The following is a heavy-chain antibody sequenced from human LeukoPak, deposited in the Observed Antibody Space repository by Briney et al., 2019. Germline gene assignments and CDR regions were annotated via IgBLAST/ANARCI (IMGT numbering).Heavy chain of an antibody. J-gene: IGHJ4*02. CDR3: ARHYYTYGFFDY. D-gene: IGHD5-18*01. CDR1: GGSISRSSYY. CDR2: IYYSGST. Sequence: KPSETLSLTCTVPGGSISRSSYYWGWIRQPPGKGLEWIGSIYYSGSTYCSPSLKSRLTISVDLSKNQFSLKLSSGTAADTAVYYCARHYYTYGFFDYWGQGTLVTVSS. V-gene: IGHV4-39*01.